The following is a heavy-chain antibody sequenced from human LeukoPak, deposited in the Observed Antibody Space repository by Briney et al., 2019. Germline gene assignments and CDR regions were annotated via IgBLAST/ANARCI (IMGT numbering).Heavy chain of an antibody. CDR3: AREVGYCSSTSCYEGYNFDY. CDR1: GGSIATYY. Sequence: SETLSLTCTVSGGSIATYYWSWIRQPPGKGLEWIGYIYYNGHTDYNPSLKSRVTISVHTSKNQFSLKLSSVTAADTAVYYCAREVGYCSSTSCYEGYNFDYWGQGTLVTVSS. D-gene: IGHD2-2*01. CDR2: IYYNGHT. J-gene: IGHJ4*02. V-gene: IGHV4-59*12.